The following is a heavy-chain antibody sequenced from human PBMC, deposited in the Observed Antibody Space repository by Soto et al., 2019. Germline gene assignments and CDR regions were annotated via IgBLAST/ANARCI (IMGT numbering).Heavy chain of an antibody. Sequence: GASVKVSCKASGGTFSSYAISWVRQAPGQGLEWMGGIIPIFGTANYAQKFQVRVTITADESTSTAYMELSSLRSEDTAVYYCARDIGGYYYDSSGYQNWLDPWGQGTLVTVSS. J-gene: IGHJ5*02. CDR3: ARDIGGYYYDSSGYQNWLDP. CDR2: IIPIFGTA. CDR1: GGTFSSYA. V-gene: IGHV1-69*13. D-gene: IGHD3-22*01.